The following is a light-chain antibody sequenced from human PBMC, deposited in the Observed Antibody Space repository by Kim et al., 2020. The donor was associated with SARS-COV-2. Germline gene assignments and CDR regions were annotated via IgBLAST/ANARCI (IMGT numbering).Light chain of an antibody. CDR1: QSVLSRSNNKNY. Sequence: DIVMTQSPDSLAVSLGERATINCKSSQSVLSRSNNKNYLAWYQQKPGQPPKLLTHWASTRESGVPDRFSGSGSGTDFTLTISSLRAEDVAVYYCQHYFSTPLTFGGGTKVDIK. V-gene: IGKV4-1*01. CDR3: QHYFSTPLT. J-gene: IGKJ4*01. CDR2: WAS.